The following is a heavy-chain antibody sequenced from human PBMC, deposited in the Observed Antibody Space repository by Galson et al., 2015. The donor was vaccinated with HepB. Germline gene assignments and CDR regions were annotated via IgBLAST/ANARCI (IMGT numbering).Heavy chain of an antibody. CDR2: IKQDGSEK. J-gene: IGHJ4*02. CDR3: ARDCRFGGVKPLDY. CDR1: GFTFSSYG. V-gene: IGHV3-7*01. D-gene: IGHD3-3*01. Sequence: SLRLSCAASGFTFSSYGMHWVRQAPGKGLEWVANIKQDGSEKYYADSVKGRFTISRDNAKNSLYLQMNSLRAEDTAVYYCARDCRFGGVKPLDYWGQGTLVTVSS.